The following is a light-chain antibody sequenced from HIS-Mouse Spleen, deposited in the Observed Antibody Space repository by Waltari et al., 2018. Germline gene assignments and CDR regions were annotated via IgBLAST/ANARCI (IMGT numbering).Light chain of an antibody. J-gene: IGLJ2*01. V-gene: IGLV3-10*01. CDR2: ADS. Sequence: SYELTQPPSVSVSPGQTARITCSGDALPKTYAYWYQQKPGQAPVLVIYADSKRPSGIPERFSGSSSGTMATLTISGAQVEDEADYYCYSTDSSGNHRVFGGGTKLTVL. CDR3: YSTDSSGNHRV. CDR1: ALPKTY.